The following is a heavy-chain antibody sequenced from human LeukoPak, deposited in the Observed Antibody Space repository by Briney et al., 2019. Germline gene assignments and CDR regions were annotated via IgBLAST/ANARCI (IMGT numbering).Heavy chain of an antibody. Sequence: SETLSLTCIVSGGSISSGNFYWGWIRQPPGKGLEWIGSIYFSENTYYNPSLKSRVTISVDTSKNHFSLTLNSVTAADTAVYYCVRVSGSGHYLVWFDPWGQGTLVTVSS. D-gene: IGHD3-10*01. J-gene: IGHJ5*02. CDR3: VRVSGSGHYLVWFDP. V-gene: IGHV4-39*02. CDR1: GGSISSGNFY. CDR2: IYFSENT.